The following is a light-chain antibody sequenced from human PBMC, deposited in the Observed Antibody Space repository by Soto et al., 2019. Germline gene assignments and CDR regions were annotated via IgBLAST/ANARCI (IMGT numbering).Light chain of an antibody. Sequence: EIVMTQSPATLSASPGERATLSCRASQNIGRNIAWSQQIPGQAPRLLCSDASTRATGIPDKFSASRSGTEFPLTMTSLQSQDFAVHYFHQYNQWPHPFGGGNKVDI. V-gene: IGKV3-15*01. CDR3: HQYNQWPHP. CDR1: QNIGRN. CDR2: DAS. J-gene: IGKJ4*01.